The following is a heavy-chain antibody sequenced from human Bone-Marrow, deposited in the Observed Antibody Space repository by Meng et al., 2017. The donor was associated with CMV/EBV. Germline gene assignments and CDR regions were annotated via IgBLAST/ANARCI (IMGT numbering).Heavy chain of an antibody. CDR3: ARGGGYCSSTSCYRSAAYYYYGMDV. D-gene: IGHD2-2*02. CDR2: INPSGGST. CDR1: GYTFTSYY. J-gene: IGHJ6*02. Sequence: ASVKVSCKASGYTFTSYYMHWVRQAPGQGLEWMGIINPSGGSTSYAQKFQGRVTMTRDTSTSTVYMEPSSLRSEDTAVYYCARGGGYCSSTSCYRSAAYYYYGMDVWGQGTTVTVSS. V-gene: IGHV1-46*01.